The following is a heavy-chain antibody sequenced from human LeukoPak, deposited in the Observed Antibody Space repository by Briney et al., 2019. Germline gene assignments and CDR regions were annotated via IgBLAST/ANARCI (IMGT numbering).Heavy chain of an antibody. CDR3: ARMGDQRHCNSFSRVCPDAFDI. D-gene: IGHD2/OR15-2a*01. CDR2: IIPFSGAA. Sequence: SVKVSCKASGGTFSSYAISWVRQAPGQGLEWMGGIIPFSGAANYAQRFQGRVTTTADDSTSTAYMELSSLTSEDTAVYYCARMGDQRHCNSFSRVCPDAFDIWGQGTMVTVSS. J-gene: IGHJ3*02. V-gene: IGHV1-69*13. CDR1: GGTFSSYA.